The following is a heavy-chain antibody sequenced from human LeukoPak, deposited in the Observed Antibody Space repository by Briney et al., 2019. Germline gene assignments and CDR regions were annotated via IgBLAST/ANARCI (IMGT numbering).Heavy chain of an antibody. CDR3: ARLDTAKFDY. D-gene: IGHD5-18*01. V-gene: IGHV5-51*01. CDR1: GYNFTNYW. Sequence: GESLKISCKGSGYNFTNYWIAWVRQMPGKGLEWMGIIFLGDSDTTYSPSFQGQVTISADKSISTAYLQWSSLKASDTAMYYCARLDTAKFDYWGQGTLATVSS. J-gene: IGHJ4*02. CDR2: IFLGDSDT.